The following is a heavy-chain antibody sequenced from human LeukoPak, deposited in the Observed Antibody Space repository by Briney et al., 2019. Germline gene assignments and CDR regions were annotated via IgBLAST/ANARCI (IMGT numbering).Heavy chain of an antibody. Sequence: ASLKLSCKASGYTFTSYAINWVRQATGQGLEWMGWMNPNSGNTGYAQKFQGRVTITRNTSKSTAYMKPSSLRSEDTAVYYCVRGQPTWFDPWGQGTLVTVSS. V-gene: IGHV1-8*02. J-gene: IGHJ5*02. CDR2: MNPNSGNT. CDR1: GYTFTSYA. D-gene: IGHD1-1*01. CDR3: VRGQPTWFDP.